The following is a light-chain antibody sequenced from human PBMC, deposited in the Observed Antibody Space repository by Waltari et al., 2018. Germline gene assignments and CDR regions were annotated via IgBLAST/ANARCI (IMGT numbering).Light chain of an antibody. CDR1: KLGDKY. CDR3: QAGDSSTAVV. V-gene: IGLV3-1*01. J-gene: IGLJ2*01. Sequence: SYELTQPPSVSVSPGQTASITCSGDKLGDKYACWYQQKPGQSPVLVIDQDSKRPSGIPERFSCSNPGNTATLTISGTQAMDEADYYCQAGDSSTAVVFGGGTKLTVL. CDR2: QDS.